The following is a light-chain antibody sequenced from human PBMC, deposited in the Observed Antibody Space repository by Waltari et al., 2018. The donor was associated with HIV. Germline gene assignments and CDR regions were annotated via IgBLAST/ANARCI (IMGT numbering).Light chain of an antibody. CDR2: WAS. CDR3: QQCYSTPWT. Sequence: DIVMTQSPDSLAVSLGERATINCKSSQSVLYSPNNKNYLAWYQQRPGQPPKLLISWASIREYGVPDRFSGSGSGTDFTLTISSLQAEDVAVYYCQQCYSTPWTFGQGTKVEIK. CDR1: QSVLYSPNNKNY. J-gene: IGKJ1*01. V-gene: IGKV4-1*01.